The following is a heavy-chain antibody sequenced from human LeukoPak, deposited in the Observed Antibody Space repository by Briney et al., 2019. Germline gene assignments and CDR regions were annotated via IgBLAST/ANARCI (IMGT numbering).Heavy chain of an antibody. D-gene: IGHD6-13*01. J-gene: IGHJ5*02. CDR3: ARGSPGYSSWFDP. CDR2: IIPIFGTA. Sequence: SVKVSCKASGGTFSSYAISWVRQAPGQGLEWMGGIIPIFGTANYARKFQGRVTITADESTSTAYMELCSLRSEDTAVYYCARGSPGYSSWFDPWGQGTLVTVSS. CDR1: GGTFSSYA. V-gene: IGHV1-69*13.